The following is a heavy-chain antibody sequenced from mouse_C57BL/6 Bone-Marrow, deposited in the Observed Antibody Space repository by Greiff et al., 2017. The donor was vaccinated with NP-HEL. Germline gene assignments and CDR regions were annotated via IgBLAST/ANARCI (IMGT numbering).Heavy chain of an antibody. D-gene: IGHD2-5*01. CDR1: GFSFNTYA. V-gene: IGHV10-1*01. Sequence: EVKLVESGGGLVQPKGSLKLSCAASGFSFNTYAMNWVRQAPGKGLEWVARIRSKSNNYATYYADSVKDRFTISRDDSESMLYLQMNNLKTEDTAMYYCVRYSNYYFDYWGQGTTLTVSS. J-gene: IGHJ2*01. CDR2: IRSKSNNYAT. CDR3: VRYSNYYFDY.